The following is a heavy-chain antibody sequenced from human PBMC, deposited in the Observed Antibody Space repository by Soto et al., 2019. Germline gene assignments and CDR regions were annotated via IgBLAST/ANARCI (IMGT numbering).Heavy chain of an antibody. CDR2: IYYSGST. V-gene: IGHV4-31*03. J-gene: IGHJ4*02. CDR3: AREIIRSSFTFGGEKLPKYYFDY. Sequence: QVQLQESGPGLVKPSQTLSLTCTVSGGSISSGGYYWSWIRQHPGKGLEWIGYIYYSGSTYYNPSLKSRVTISVDTSKNQFSLKLSSVTAADTAVYYCAREIIRSSFTFGGEKLPKYYFDYWGQGTLVTVSS. D-gene: IGHD2-2*01. CDR1: GGSISSGGYY.